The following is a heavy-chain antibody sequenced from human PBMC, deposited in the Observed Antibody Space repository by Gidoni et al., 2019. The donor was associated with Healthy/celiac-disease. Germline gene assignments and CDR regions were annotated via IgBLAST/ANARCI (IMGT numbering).Heavy chain of an antibody. CDR2: IIPIFGTE. Sequence: QVQLVQSGAAVQTPGSSVKVSCKASGGTFSSYAISWVRQAPGQGLEWMGGIIPIFGTENYEQKFQGRVTITADESTSTAYMERSSLRSEDTAVYYCARRSNGVSDDFDIWGQGTMVTVSS. J-gene: IGHJ3*02. V-gene: IGHV1-69*01. D-gene: IGHD2-8*01. CDR3: ARRSNGVSDDFDI. CDR1: GGTFSSYA.